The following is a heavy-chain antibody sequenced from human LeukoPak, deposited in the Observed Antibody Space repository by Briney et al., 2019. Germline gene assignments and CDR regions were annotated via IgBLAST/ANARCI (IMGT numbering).Heavy chain of an antibody. J-gene: IGHJ4*02. CDR1: GYSFSSYW. V-gene: IGHV5-51*01. D-gene: IGHD5-24*01. Sequence: RGESLKISCKGLGYSFSSYWSAWVRQRPGKGLEWMGIIYPGGSETRYDPSFDGQVTISADRSTSTAYLQWSSLRASDTAMYYCARASRDGHNPNFDHWGQGSLVSVSS. CDR3: ARASRDGHNPNFDH. CDR2: IYPGGSET.